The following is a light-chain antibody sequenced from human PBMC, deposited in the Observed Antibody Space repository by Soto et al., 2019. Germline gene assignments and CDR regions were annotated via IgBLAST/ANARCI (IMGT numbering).Light chain of an antibody. Sequence: TSRASQSVSSLLAWYQQKPGQAPRLLIYGASSRATGIPNRFSGSVSGTAVTVVSLRLEPEDCAVYYCLQFGISAAFIFGGGTKVDIK. CDR3: LQFGISAAFI. J-gene: IGKJ4*01. CDR1: QSVSSL. V-gene: IGKV3-20*01. CDR2: GAS.